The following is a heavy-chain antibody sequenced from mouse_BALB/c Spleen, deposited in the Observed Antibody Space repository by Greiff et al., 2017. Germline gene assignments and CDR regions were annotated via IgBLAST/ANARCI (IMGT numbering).Heavy chain of an antibody. Sequence: VQLQQSGTVLARPGASVKMSCKASGYTFTSYWMHWVKQRPGQGLEWIGAIYPGNSDTSYNQKFKGKAKLTAVTSTSTAYMELSSLTNEDSAVYYCTRVYYRDDGNYYAMDYWGQGTSVTVSS. D-gene: IGHD2-14*01. CDR2: IYPGNSDT. CDR3: TRVYYRDDGNYYAMDY. V-gene: IGHV1-5*01. CDR1: GYTFTSYW. J-gene: IGHJ4*01.